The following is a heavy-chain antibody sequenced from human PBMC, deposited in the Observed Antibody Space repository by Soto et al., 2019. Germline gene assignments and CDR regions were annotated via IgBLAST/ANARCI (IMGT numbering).Heavy chain of an antibody. CDR2: IYYSGST. CDR1: GGSISSGGYY. D-gene: IGHD1-7*01. Sequence: SETLSLTCTVSGGSISSGGYYWSWIRQHPGKGLEWIGYIYYSGSTYYNPSLKSRVTISVDTSKNQFSLKLSSVTAADTAVYYCARSDRDWNYVALDYWGQGTLVTVSS. V-gene: IGHV4-31*03. CDR3: ARSDRDWNYVALDY. J-gene: IGHJ4*02.